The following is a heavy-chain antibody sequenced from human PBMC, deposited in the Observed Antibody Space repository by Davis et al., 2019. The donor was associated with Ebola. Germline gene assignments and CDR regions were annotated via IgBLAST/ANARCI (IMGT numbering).Heavy chain of an antibody. CDR1: GFTFSSYS. CDR3: ARDRVVPVYYYYYGMDV. Sequence: GESLQISCAASGFTFSSYSMNWVRQAPGKGLEWVSYISSSNSTIYYADSVKGRFTISRDNAKNSLYLQMNSLRDEDTAVYYCARDRVVPVYYYYYGMDVWGQGTTVTVSS. CDR2: ISSSNSTI. J-gene: IGHJ6*02. V-gene: IGHV3-48*02. D-gene: IGHD2-2*01.